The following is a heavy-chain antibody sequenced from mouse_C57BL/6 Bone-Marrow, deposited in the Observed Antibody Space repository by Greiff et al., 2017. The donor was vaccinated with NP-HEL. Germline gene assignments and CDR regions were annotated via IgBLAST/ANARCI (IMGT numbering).Heavy chain of an antibody. D-gene: IGHD1-1*01. CDR1: GFSLTSYG. J-gene: IGHJ4*01. Sequence: VQLQQSGPGLVQPSQSLSITCTVSGFSLTSYGVHWVRQSPGKGLEWLGVIWSGGSTDYNAAFISRLNISKDNTKSQVFFKMNRLQADDTAIYYCARDTVVDHYYAMDYWGQGTSVTVSS. CDR2: IWSGGST. V-gene: IGHV2-2*01. CDR3: ARDTVVDHYYAMDY.